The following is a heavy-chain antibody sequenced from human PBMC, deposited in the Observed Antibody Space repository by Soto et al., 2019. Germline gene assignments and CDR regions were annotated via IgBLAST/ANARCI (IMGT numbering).Heavy chain of an antibody. V-gene: IGHV3-7*03. J-gene: IGHJ6*02. Sequence: PGGSLRLPCAASGFTFSSYWMSWVRQAPGKGLEWVANIKQDGSEKYYVDSVKGRFTISRDNAKNSLYLQMNSLRAEDTAVYYCXRVGAGDDYYYYYGMDVWGQGTTVTVSS. CDR3: XRVGAGDDYYYYYGMDV. CDR1: GFTFSSYW. D-gene: IGHD3-16*01. CDR2: IKQDGSEK.